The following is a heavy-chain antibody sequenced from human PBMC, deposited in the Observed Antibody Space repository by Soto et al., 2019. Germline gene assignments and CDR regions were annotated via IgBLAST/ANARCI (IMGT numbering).Heavy chain of an antibody. CDR2: MNPNSGNT. CDR3: AGIAAADPLAFDI. Sequence: ASVKVSCKASGYTFTSYDINWVRQATGQGLEWMGWMNPNSGNTGYAQKFQGRVTMTRNTSISTAYMELSSLRSEDTAVYYCAGIAAADPLAFDIWGQGTMVTVSS. D-gene: IGHD6-13*01. V-gene: IGHV1-8*01. CDR1: GYTFTSYD. J-gene: IGHJ3*02.